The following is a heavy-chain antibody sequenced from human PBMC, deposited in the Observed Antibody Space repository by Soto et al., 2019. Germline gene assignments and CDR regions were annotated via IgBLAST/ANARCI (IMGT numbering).Heavy chain of an antibody. D-gene: IGHD3-10*01. J-gene: IGHJ5*02. Sequence: QVQLVQSGAEVKKPGSSVKVSCKASGGTFSSYTISWVRQAPGQGLEWMGRIIPILGIANYAQKFQGRVTITEDKSTSTAYMELSSLRSEDTAVYYCARVGNGSGWEPKRNWFDPWGQGTLVTVSS. CDR1: GGTFSSYT. CDR2: IIPILGIA. CDR3: ARVGNGSGWEPKRNWFDP. V-gene: IGHV1-69*02.